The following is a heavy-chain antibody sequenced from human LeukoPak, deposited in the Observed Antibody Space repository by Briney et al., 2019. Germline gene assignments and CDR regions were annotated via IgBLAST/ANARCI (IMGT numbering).Heavy chain of an antibody. CDR2: IVGNGGNT. J-gene: IGHJ4*02. CDR1: GLTFSSHA. CDR3: ASASSHRIAAGGDY. D-gene: IGHD6-13*01. V-gene: IGHV3-64*02. Sequence: GGSLRLSCAASGLTFSSHAMHWIRQAPAKGLEYVSAIVGNGGNTYYAESMTERFTISRDNDKNTLYLQMNSLRAEDTAVYYCASASSHRIAAGGDYWGQGTLVTVSS.